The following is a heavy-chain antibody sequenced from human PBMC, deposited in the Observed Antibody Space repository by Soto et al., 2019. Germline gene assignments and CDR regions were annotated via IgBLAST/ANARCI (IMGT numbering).Heavy chain of an antibody. D-gene: IGHD1-26*01. V-gene: IGHV3-15*07. CDR3: STSVRWEFHGGNY. J-gene: IGHJ4*02. Sequence: EVQLVESGGGLVTPGGSLRLSCAASGFTFSNAWMNWVRQAPGRGLEWVGRIKSKPDGGTADYGAPAKGRFSISRDDSENTLYLQLNSLKTEDTAVYYCSTSVRWEFHGGNYWGQGTLLTVSS. CDR2: IKSKPDGGTA. CDR1: GFTFSNAW.